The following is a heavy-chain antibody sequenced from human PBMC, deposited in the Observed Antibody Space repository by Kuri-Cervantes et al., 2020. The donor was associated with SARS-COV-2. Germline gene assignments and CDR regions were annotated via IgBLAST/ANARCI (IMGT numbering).Heavy chain of an antibody. Sequence: ESLKISCTVSGGSISSYYWSWIRQPPGKGLEWIGYIYYSGSTNYNPSLKSRVTMSVDTSKNQFSLKLSSVTAADTAVYYCAREETDIVVVPAAMNWFDPWGQGTLVTVSS. J-gene: IGHJ5*02. V-gene: IGHV4-59*12. D-gene: IGHD2-2*01. CDR1: GGSISSYY. CDR3: AREETDIVVVPAAMNWFDP. CDR2: IYYSGST.